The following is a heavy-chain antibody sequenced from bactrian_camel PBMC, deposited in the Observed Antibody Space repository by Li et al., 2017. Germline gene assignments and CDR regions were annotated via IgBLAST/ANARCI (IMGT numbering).Heavy chain of an antibody. D-gene: IGHD2*01. CDR3: AAEPGTCTYCSGRYCYRNFRY. Sequence: VQLVESGGGVVQPGGSLNLTCTASGFVFKTYGMKWSRQAPGKGLEWVATIDANGVTTYYADSVKGRFTISRDIAKNTLYLQMNSLRPEDTAMYYCAAEPGTCTYCSGRYCYRNFRYWGQGTQVTVS. J-gene: IGHJ6*01. V-gene: IGHV3S40*01. CDR1: GFVFKTYG. CDR2: IDANGVTT.